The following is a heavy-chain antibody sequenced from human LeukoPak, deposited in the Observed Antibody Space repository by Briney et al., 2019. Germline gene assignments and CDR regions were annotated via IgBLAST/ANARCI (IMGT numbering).Heavy chain of an antibody. J-gene: IGHJ5*02. CDR1: GFRFSSYA. Sequence: GGPLRLSCGASGFRFSSYAMLWLRQAPGRGVEGVAVMSYVERNKYYADSVKGRFTISRDNSKNTLYLQMNCVSAEDTAVYYCAREGVIWFGELVYCNWFDPWGQGTLVTVSS. CDR3: AREGVIWFGELVYCNWFDP. CDR2: MSYVERNK. V-gene: IGHV3-30*04. D-gene: IGHD3-10*01.